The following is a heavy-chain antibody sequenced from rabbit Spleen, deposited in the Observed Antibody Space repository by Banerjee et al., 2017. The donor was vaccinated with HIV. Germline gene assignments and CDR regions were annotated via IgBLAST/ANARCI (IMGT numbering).Heavy chain of an antibody. CDR3: ARDGSGRGADFNL. D-gene: IGHD4-1*01. V-gene: IGHV1S45*01. J-gene: IGHJ4*01. CDR1: GFSFSSSYY. Sequence: QEQLEESGGGLVQPEGSLTLTCTASGFSFSSSYYMCWVRQAPGKGLEWIACIVAGSGKTWYASWAKGRFTISKTSSTTVTLQMTSLTAADTATYFCARDGSGRGADFNLWGQGTLVTVS. CDR2: IVAGSGKT.